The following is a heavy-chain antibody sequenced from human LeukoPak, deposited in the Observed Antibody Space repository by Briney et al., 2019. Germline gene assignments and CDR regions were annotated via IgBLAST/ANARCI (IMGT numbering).Heavy chain of an antibody. Sequence: PSETLSLTCAVSGGSISSSNWWSWVRQPPGKGLEWIGEIYHSGSTNYNPSLKSRVTISVDKSKNQFSLKLSSVAAADTAVYYCAGLDLGDSSGYYWEYFDYWGQGTLVTVSS. CDR2: IYHSGST. V-gene: IGHV4-4*02. D-gene: IGHD3-22*01. CDR1: GGSISSSNW. CDR3: AGLDLGDSSGYYWEYFDY. J-gene: IGHJ4*02.